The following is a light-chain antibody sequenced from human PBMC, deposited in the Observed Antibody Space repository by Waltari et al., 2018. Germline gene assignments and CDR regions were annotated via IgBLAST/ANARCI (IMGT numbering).Light chain of an antibody. Sequence: SSELTQDPAVSVALGQTVRITCQGDSLRSYYASWYQQKPGQAPVLGIYGKNNRPSGIPNRFSGSSPGNTASLPTTGAQAXXEXXXXXXXXDSSGNHGVFGGGTKLTVL. V-gene: IGLV3-19*01. CDR3: XXXDSSGNHGV. CDR2: GKN. J-gene: IGLJ2*01. CDR1: SLRSYY.